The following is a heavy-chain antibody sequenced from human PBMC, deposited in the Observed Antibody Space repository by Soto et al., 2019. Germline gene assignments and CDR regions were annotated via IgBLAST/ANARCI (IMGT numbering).Heavy chain of an antibody. D-gene: IGHD6-13*01. CDR2: IYYSGST. V-gene: IGHV4-39*01. CDR3: ARHEAAGTSSFYGLDV. J-gene: IGHJ6*02. Sequence: QLQLQESGPGLVKPSETLSLTCTVSGGSISSSNYYWGWIRQFPGKGLEWLGTIYYSGSTYYNPSLNSRVTISVDTSKNQLSLKLSSMTAADTAVYYCARHEAAGTSSFYGLDVWGRGTTVTVSS. CDR1: GGSISSSNYY.